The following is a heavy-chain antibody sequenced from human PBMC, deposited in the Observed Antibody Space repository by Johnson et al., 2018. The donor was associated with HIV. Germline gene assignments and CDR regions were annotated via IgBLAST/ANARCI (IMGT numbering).Heavy chain of an antibody. Sequence: VLLVESGGGLVKPGGSLRLSCAASGFTFSGSAMHWVRQASGKGLEWVGRIRSKANSYATAYAASVKGRFTISRDNDKNTLYLQMNSPSPEDTGVYHCARDRHGSGRPNAFDIWGQGTMVTVSS. J-gene: IGHJ3*02. V-gene: IGHV3-73*01. CDR1: GFTFSGSA. CDR2: IRSKANSYAT. D-gene: IGHD3-10*01. CDR3: ARDRHGSGRPNAFDI.